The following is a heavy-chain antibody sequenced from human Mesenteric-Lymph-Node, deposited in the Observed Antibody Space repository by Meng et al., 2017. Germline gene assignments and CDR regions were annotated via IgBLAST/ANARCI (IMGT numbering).Heavy chain of an antibody. J-gene: IGHJ4*02. CDR3: ARSLDTSGHAYFDY. Sequence: QVQLVQSGAEVKKPGAAVRGSCKASGYTFTSYYIYWVRQAPGQGLEWMGVIDSGGGYTSYAQKFRGRVTMTRDTSTNTVYMELSSLRFEDTAVFYCARSLDTSGHAYFDYWGQGTLVTVSS. V-gene: IGHV1-46*01. CDR2: IDSGGGYT. CDR1: GYTFTSYY. D-gene: IGHD3-22*01.